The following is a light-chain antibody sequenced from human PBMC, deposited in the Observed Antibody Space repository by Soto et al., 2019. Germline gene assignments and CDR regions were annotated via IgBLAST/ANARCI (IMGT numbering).Light chain of an antibody. CDR1: SSNIGAGFD. V-gene: IGLV1-40*01. CDR3: AAWDDNMSGGHYI. CDR2: GNS. Sequence: QSVLTQPPSVSGAPGQRVTISCTGSSSNIGAGFDVHWYHQIAGTAPKLLIYGNSNRPSGVPDRFSGSKSGTSASLAISGLQSEDEADYYCAAWDDNMSGGHYIFGTGTKLTVL. J-gene: IGLJ1*01.